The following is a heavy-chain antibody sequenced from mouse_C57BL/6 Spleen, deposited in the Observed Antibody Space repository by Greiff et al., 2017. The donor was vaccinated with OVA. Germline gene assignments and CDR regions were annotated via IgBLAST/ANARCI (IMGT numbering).Heavy chain of an antibody. Sequence: QVQLQQSGAELVKPGASVKMSCKASGYTFTSYWITWVKQRPGQGLEWIGDIYPGSGSTNYNEKFKSKATLTVDTSSSTAYMQLSSLTSEDSAVYYCARRYGNYEGEYAMDYWGQGTSVTVSS. CDR1: GYTFTSYW. J-gene: IGHJ4*01. V-gene: IGHV1-55*01. CDR2: IYPGSGST. D-gene: IGHD2-1*01. CDR3: ARRYGNYEGEYAMDY.